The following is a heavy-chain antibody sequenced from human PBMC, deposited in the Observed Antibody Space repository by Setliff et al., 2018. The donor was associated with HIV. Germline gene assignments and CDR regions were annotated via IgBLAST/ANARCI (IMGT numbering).Heavy chain of an antibody. Sequence: GASVKVSCKASGYTFTSYDINWVRQATGQGLEWMGWMNPNSGNTGYAQKFQGRLTMTRNTSISTAYMEVSSLRSEDTAVYFCARGTVVGATIYYFDYWGQGTLVTVSS. D-gene: IGHD1-26*01. CDR3: ARGTVVGATIYYFDY. V-gene: IGHV1-8*02. CDR2: MNPNSGNT. CDR1: GYTFTSYD. J-gene: IGHJ4*02.